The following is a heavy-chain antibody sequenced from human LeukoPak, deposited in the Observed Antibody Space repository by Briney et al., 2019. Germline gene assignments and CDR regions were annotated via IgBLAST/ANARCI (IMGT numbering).Heavy chain of an antibody. Sequence: GGSLRLSCAASGFTVSSNYMSWVRQAPGKGLEWVAVISYDGSNKYYADSVKGRFTISRDNSKNTLYLQMISLRAEDTAVYYCAKGSAAAISYNWFDPWGQGTLVTVSS. CDR2: ISYDGSNK. CDR1: GFTVSSNY. J-gene: IGHJ5*02. V-gene: IGHV3-30*18. CDR3: AKGSAAAISYNWFDP. D-gene: IGHD2-2*01.